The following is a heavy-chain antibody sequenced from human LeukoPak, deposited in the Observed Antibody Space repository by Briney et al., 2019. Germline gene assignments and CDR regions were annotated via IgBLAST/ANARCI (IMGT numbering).Heavy chain of an antibody. CDR3: ARELLWFGESDPDYYYYYGMDV. Sequence: KPGSSVKVSCKASGGTFSSYAISWVRQAPGQGLEWMGRIIPILGIANYAQKFQGRVTITADESTSTAYMELSSLRSEDTAVYYCARELLWFGESDPDYYYYYGMDVWGQGTTVTVSS. CDR1: GGTFSSYA. J-gene: IGHJ6*02. V-gene: IGHV1-69*04. D-gene: IGHD3-10*01. CDR2: IIPILGIA.